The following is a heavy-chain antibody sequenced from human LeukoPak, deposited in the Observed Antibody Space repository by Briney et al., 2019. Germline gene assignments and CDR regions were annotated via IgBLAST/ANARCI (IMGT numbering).Heavy chain of an antibody. J-gene: IGHJ4*02. V-gene: IGHV1-18*01. CDR3: ARDTFGSQKGSDY. CDR2: ISTYNGNT. D-gene: IGHD2/OR15-2a*01. Sequence: GASVKVSCKASGYTLTSHGITWVRQAPGQGLEWMAWISTYNGNTVYAQKVQGRVTLTTDTSTSTAFMELRSLTSDDTAVYYCARDTFGSQKGSDYWGQGTLVTVSS. CDR1: GYTLTSHG.